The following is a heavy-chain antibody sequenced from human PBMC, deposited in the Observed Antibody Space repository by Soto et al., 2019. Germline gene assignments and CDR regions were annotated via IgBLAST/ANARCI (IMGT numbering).Heavy chain of an antibody. CDR2: IIPILGIA. D-gene: IGHD3-22*01. CDR1: GGTFSSYT. V-gene: IGHV1-69*04. J-gene: IGHJ3*02. CDR3: ARENYYDSSGSGAFDI. Sequence: GASVKVSCKASGGTFSSYTICWVRQAPGQGLEWMGRIIPILGIANYAQKFQGRVTITADKSTSTAYMELSSLRSEDTAVYYCARENYYDSSGSGAFDIWGQGTMVT.